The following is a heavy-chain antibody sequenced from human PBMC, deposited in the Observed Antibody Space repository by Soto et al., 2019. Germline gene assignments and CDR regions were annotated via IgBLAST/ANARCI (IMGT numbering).Heavy chain of an antibody. J-gene: IGHJ4*02. Sequence: QVQLQESGPGLVKPSQTLSLTCTVSDGSISSGGYYWSWIRQLPGKGLEWIGNIYYSGYTYYNPALKSLVTLSVATSKTQFSLKLSSVTAADTAVYYCARGGDYEGFAYWGQGTLVTVSS. D-gene: IGHD4-17*01. CDR1: DGSISSGGYY. CDR3: ARGGDYEGFAY. V-gene: IGHV4-31*01. CDR2: IYYSGYT.